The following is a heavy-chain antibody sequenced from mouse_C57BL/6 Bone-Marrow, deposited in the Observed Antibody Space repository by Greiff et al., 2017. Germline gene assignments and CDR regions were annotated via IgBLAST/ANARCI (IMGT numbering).Heavy chain of an antibody. Sequence: VQLQQSGAELVRPGASVKLSCTASGFTIKDDYMHWVKQRPEQGLEWIGWIDPENGDTEYASKFQGKATITADTSSITAYLQLSSLTSGDPAVYYCTDWEGAYWGQGTLVTVSA. CDR2: IDPENGDT. CDR1: GFTIKDDY. V-gene: IGHV14-4*01. D-gene: IGHD4-1*01. CDR3: TDWEGAY. J-gene: IGHJ3*01.